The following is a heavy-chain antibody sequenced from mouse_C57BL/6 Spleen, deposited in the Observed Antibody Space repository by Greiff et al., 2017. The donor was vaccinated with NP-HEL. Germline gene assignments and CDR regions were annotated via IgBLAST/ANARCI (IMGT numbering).Heavy chain of an antibody. D-gene: IGHD1-1*01. J-gene: IGHJ1*03. CDR2: IYPGSGNT. CDR1: GYTFTDYY. V-gene: IGHV1-76*01. Sequence: VKLMESGAELVRPGASVKLSCKASGYTFTDYYINWVKQRPGQGLEWIARIYPGSGNTYYNEKFKGKATLTAEKSSSTAYMQLSSLTSEDSAVYFCARGGAYGSSYWYFDVWGTGTTVTVSS. CDR3: ARGGAYGSSYWYFDV.